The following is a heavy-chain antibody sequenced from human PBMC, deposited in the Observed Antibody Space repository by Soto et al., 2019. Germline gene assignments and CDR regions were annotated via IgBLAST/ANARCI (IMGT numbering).Heavy chain of an antibody. D-gene: IGHD3-3*02. J-gene: IGHJ4*02. CDR2: IYPGDSEI. V-gene: IGHV5-51*01. CDR1: GNSVTTDL. CDR3: VISLAGNPLTSFDL. Sequence: AFGNSVTTDLLAWVRQTPGRGLEWMGIIYPGDSEIKYSPSFDGQVTFSVDKSTSTAYLQWIGLKTSDTGMYFCVISLAGNPLTSFDLWGKGAPVIGSS.